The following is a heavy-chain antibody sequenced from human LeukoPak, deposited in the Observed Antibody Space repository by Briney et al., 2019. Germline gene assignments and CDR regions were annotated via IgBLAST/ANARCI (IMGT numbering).Heavy chain of an antibody. Sequence: GGSLRLSCAASGFTFSIYWMSWVRQGPGKGLVWVSVIYTGGDTYYADSVKGRFTISRGNSKNTLYLQINSLRAEDTAVYYCARDFGRPDAYDVWGQGTLVTVSS. CDR1: GFTFSIYW. CDR2: IYTGGDT. CDR3: ARDFGRPDAYDV. D-gene: IGHD3/OR15-3a*01. J-gene: IGHJ3*01. V-gene: IGHV3-53*01.